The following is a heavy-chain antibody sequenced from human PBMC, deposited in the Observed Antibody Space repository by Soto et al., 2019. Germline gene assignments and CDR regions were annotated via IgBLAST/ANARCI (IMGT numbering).Heavy chain of an antibody. CDR3: ARGGRDGFDI. V-gene: IGHV4-4*07. CDR1: VCSISTFY. CDR2: VYITGST. J-gene: IGHJ3*02. Sequence: QVQLQESGPGLVKPSETLSLTCNVSVCSISTFYWNWIRQSAEKGLEWIGRVYITGSTNYHPSLKSRVTMSVDTSKKQFSLRLSSVTAADTAVYYCARGGRDGFDIWGQGTRVTVSS.